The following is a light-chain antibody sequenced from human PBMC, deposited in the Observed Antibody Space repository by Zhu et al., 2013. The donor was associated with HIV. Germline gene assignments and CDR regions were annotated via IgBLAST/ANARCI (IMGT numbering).Light chain of an antibody. CDR2: GAS. J-gene: IGKJ1*01. CDR1: QSVSSN. V-gene: IGKV3-20*01. CDR3: QQYGISPVT. Sequence: EIVMSQSPATLSVSPGERATLSCRASQSVSSNLAWFQQRPGQAPRLLIYGASARASGISDRFSGTGSGTDFTLTISRLEPEDFAVYYCQQYGISPVTFGQGTRVEIK.